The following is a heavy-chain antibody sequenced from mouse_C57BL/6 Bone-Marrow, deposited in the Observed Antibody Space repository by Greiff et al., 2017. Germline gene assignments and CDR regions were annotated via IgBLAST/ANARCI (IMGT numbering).Heavy chain of an antibody. CDR2: ISYDGSN. Sequence: ESGPGLVKPSQSLSLTCSVTGYSITSGYYWNWIRQFPGNKLEWMGYISYDGSNNYNPSLKNRISITRDTSKNQFFLKLNSVTTEDTATYYCARDGAYYSNYGYWGQGTTLTVSS. V-gene: IGHV3-6*01. D-gene: IGHD2-5*01. CDR1: GYSITSGYY. J-gene: IGHJ2*01. CDR3: ARDGAYYSNYGY.